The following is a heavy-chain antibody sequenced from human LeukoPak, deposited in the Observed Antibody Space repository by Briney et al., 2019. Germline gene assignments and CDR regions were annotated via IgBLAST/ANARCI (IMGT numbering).Heavy chain of an antibody. D-gene: IGHD6-19*01. J-gene: IGHJ4*01. CDR3: AKAKKQWLLYY. CDR1: GFTFSSYA. Sequence: GGSLRLSCAASGFTFSSYAMSWVRQASGKGLEWVSAISGSGGSTYYADSVKGRFTISRDNSKNTLYLQMNSLRAEDTAVYYCAKAKKQWLLYYWGQGTLVTVSS. CDR2: ISGSGGST. V-gene: IGHV3-23*01.